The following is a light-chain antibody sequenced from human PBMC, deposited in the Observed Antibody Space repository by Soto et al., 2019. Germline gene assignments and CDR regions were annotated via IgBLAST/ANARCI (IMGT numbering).Light chain of an antibody. CDR3: QQYASSSFLA. J-gene: IGKJ4*01. CDR2: GTS. Sequence: EIMLPQSPGSMFLSPGEGITLSCRASQSVSSSFLAWFQQKPGQAPRLVIYGTSTRATGIPDRFSGSGSGTDFTLSISRLEPEDFAVYYCQQYASSSFLAFGGGTKVDNK. CDR1: QSVSSSF. V-gene: IGKV3-20*01.